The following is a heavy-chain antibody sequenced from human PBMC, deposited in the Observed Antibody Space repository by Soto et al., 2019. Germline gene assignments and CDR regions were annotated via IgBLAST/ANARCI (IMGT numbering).Heavy chain of an antibody. CDR1: GGTFSSFINYP. CDR2: IVPNVGTV. D-gene: IGHD3-3*01. Sequence: SVKVSCKSSGGTFSSFINYPINWVRQAPGQGPEWMGGIVPNVGTVNYAQKFRGKVTITADKSTGTAYMELSSLRSEDTALYYCARRDTSGFLRYFDNWGQGTQVTVSS. CDR3: ARRDTSGFLRYFDN. J-gene: IGHJ4*02. V-gene: IGHV1-69*06.